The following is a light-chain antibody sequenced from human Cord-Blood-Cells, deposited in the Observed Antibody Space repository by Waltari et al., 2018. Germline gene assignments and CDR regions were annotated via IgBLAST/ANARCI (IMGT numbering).Light chain of an antibody. CDR1: QSSSSW. CDR2: KAS. J-gene: IGKJ2*01. CDR3: QQYNSYSYT. Sequence: DIQMNQSPSILSASVGDRATTTCRASQSSSSWLAWYQQKPGKAPKLLIYKASSLQSGVPSRFSGSGSGTEFTLTISSLQPDDFATYYCQQYNSYSYTFGQGTKLEIK. V-gene: IGKV1-5*03.